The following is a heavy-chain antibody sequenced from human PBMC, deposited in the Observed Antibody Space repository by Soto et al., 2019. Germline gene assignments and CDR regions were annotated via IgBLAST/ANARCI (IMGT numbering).Heavy chain of an antibody. Sequence: PSETLSLTCTVSGGSISSYYWSWIRQPAGKGLEWIGRIYTSGSTNYNPSLKSRVTMSVDTSKNQFSLKLSSVAAADTAVYYCATRESYYGMDVWGQGTTVTVSS. CDR1: GGSISSYY. J-gene: IGHJ6*02. CDR2: IYTSGST. CDR3: ATRESYYGMDV. D-gene: IGHD1-26*01. V-gene: IGHV4-4*07.